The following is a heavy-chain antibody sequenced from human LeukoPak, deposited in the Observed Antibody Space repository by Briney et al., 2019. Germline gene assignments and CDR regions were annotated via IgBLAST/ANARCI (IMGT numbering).Heavy chain of an antibody. D-gene: IGHD3-10*01. CDR1: GVTFSSYA. V-gene: IGHV3-23*01. J-gene: IGHJ4*02. Sequence: GGSLRLSCAASGVTFSSYAMSWVRQAPGKGLEWVSAISGSGGSTYYADSVKGRFTISRDNSKNTLYLQMNSLRAEDTAVYYCAKSKGLYGSGRNEYDYWGQGTLVTVSS. CDR3: AKSKGLYGSGRNEYDY. CDR2: ISGSGGST.